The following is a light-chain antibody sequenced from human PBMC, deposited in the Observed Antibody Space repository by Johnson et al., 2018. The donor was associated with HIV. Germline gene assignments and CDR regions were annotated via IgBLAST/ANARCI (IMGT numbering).Light chain of an antibody. CDR1: SSTISNNY. V-gene: IGLV1-51*02. CDR2: EDN. Sequence: VLTQPPSVSAAPGQQVTTFCSGSSSTISNNYVSWYQQVPGTAPQLLITEDNNRPSGIPDRCSASTSATSSATRIIVLLPGDDADYYCGTWDSSLRTAFFGTGTKVTVL. J-gene: IGLJ1*01. CDR3: GTWDSSLRTAF.